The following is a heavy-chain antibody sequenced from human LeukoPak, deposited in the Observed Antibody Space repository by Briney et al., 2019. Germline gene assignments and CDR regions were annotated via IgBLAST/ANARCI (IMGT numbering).Heavy chain of an antibody. J-gene: IGHJ4*02. CDR3: AKGLGSSGYYYSPFDS. D-gene: IGHD3-22*01. CDR2: ISGSGGST. V-gene: IGHV3-23*01. Sequence: GGSLRLSCAASGFTFSSYAMSWVRRAPGKGLEWVSGISGSGGSTYYADSVKGRFTISRDNSKNTLYLQMNSLRAEDTAVYYCAKGLGSSGYYYSPFDSWGQGTLVTVSS. CDR1: GFTFSSYA.